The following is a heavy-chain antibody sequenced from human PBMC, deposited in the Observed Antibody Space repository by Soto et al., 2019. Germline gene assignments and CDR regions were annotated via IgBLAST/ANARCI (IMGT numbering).Heavy chain of an antibody. CDR3: ASVGSDYDNSGYYLH. V-gene: IGHV4-4*02. CDR1: GVSGSISNW. CDR2: IYHSGST. Sequence: LXLTCIVSGVSGSISNWWSWVRQPPGKGLEWIGEIYHSGSTTYNPSLKSRATISVDKSENQFSLRLKSVTAADTAVYYCASVGSDYDNSGYYLHWGPGTLVTVSS. D-gene: IGHD3-22*01. J-gene: IGHJ4*02.